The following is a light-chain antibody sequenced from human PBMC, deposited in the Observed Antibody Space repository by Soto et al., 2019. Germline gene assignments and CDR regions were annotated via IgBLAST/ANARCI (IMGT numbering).Light chain of an antibody. CDR1: QTIDKY. Sequence: IQMTQSPSSLSASVGDRVTITCRASQTIDKYLNWYQHIPGRAPKLLIYGASSLQSGVPTRFSGSGGGTYFTLTISSLQHEEFATYYCQQSYSSPGTFGRGTRVE. J-gene: IGKJ1*01. CDR3: QQSYSSPGT. CDR2: GAS. V-gene: IGKV1-39*01.